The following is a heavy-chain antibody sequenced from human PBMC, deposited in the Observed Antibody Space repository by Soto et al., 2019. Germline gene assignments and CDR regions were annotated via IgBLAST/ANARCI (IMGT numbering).Heavy chain of an antibody. D-gene: IGHD5-12*01. CDR3: ARESGGATSTLGYYYFYMDV. CDR2: INPNGGVT. CDR1: GASFNDYY. V-gene: IGHV1-2*02. Sequence: QVQLVQSGAEVRKPGASVTVSCRSSGASFNDYYIHWVRQAPGQGFEWMGWINPNGGVTKYAQQSQRRVSMTSDTSIKTVYMQLSRLRSDDTAVYYSARESGGATSTLGYYYFYMDVWGTGTKVTVSS. J-gene: IGHJ6*03.